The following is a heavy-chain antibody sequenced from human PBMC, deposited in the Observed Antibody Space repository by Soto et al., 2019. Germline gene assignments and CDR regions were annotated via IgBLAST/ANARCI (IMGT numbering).Heavy chain of an antibody. Sequence: SETRSLTCAVSGDSISSNNWWSWVRQPPGKGLEWIGEIHHSGSTNYNPSLKSRVTISVDKSKNQFSLKLTSVTAADTAVYYCTTTDYDDSSGYYNLNVWGQGTTVTVS. J-gene: IGHJ6*02. D-gene: IGHD3-22*01. V-gene: IGHV4-4*02. CDR3: TTTDYDDSSGYYNLNV. CDR1: GDSISSNNW. CDR2: IHHSGST.